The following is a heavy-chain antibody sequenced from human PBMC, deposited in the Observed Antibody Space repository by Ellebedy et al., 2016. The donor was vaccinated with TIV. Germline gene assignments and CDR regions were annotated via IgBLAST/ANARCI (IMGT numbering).Heavy chain of an antibody. CDR2: ISYDESEK. J-gene: IGHJ4*02. Sequence: GESLKISCAASGFTFTSSGMHWVRQAPGKGLEWVARISYDESEKDYADSVKGRFSISRDNSKNTLYLQMNSLRADDTAIYYCAKLAGISSWYAEYWGQGTLVTVSS. CDR3: AKLAGISSWYAEY. CDR1: GFTFTSSG. V-gene: IGHV3-30*18. D-gene: IGHD6-13*01.